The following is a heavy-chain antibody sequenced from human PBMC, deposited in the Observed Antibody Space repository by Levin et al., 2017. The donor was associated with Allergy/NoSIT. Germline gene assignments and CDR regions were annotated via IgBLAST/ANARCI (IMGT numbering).Heavy chain of an antibody. Sequence: GGSLRLSCAASGFTFSSYAMNWVRQAPGKGLEWVSGITSGGSTNYADSVKGRFSISRDNSKNTLYLQMNSLRAEDTAVYYCAKSGGDYYYDYAMDVWGQGTTVTVSS. CDR3: AKSGGDYYYDYAMDV. CDR1: GFTFSSYA. J-gene: IGHJ6*02. CDR2: ITSGGST. V-gene: IGHV3-23*01. D-gene: IGHD3-10*01.